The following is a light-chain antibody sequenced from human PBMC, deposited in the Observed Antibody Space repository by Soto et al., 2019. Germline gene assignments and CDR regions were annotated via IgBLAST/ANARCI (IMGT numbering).Light chain of an antibody. J-gene: IGKJ2*01. CDR1: QSISSW. CDR3: QQDNSLHT. Sequence: DIQMTQSPSTLSASVGDRVTITCRASQSISSWLAWYQQKPGKAPKLLIYKASSLESGVPSRFSGSGSGTEFTLTTSSLQPDDLATYYCQQDNSLHTFGQGTKLEIK. CDR2: KAS. V-gene: IGKV1-5*03.